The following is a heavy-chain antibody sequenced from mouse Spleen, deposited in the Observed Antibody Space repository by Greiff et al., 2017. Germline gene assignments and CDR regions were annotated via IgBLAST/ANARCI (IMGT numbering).Heavy chain of an antibody. Sequence: QVQLQQSGAELVKPGASMKLSCKASGYTFTEYAIHWVKQRSGQGLEWIGWFYPGSGRIKYNEKFKDKATLTADKSSSTVYLELSRLTSEDSAVYFCARHEGAYYDYAWFAYWGQGTLVTVSA. J-gene: IGHJ3*01. CDR2: FYPGSGRI. V-gene: IGHV1-62-2*01. CDR3: ARHEGAYYDYAWFAY. CDR1: GYTFTEYA. D-gene: IGHD2-4*01.